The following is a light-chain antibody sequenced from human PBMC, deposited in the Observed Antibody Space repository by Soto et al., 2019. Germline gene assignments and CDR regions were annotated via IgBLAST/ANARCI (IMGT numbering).Light chain of an antibody. Sequence: DIQMTQSPSTLSASVGDRVTITCRASQNLRGWLAWYQQKPGKAPKVLIYRASLLQSGVPSRFSGSGSGTEFTLTISSLQPDDFATYYCQQYNSYSFGGGTKVDI. CDR3: QQYNSYS. CDR2: RAS. J-gene: IGKJ4*01. CDR1: QNLRGW. V-gene: IGKV1-5*03.